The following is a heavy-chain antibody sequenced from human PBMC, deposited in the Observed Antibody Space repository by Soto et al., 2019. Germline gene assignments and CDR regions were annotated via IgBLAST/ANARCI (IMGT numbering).Heavy chain of an antibody. D-gene: IGHD1-26*01. J-gene: IGHJ3*02. Sequence: PGGSLRLSCAASGFTFSSYAMSWVRQAPGKGLEWVSAISGSGGSTYYADSVKGRFTISKDNSKNTLYLQMNSLRAEDTAVYYCAKDISEGGYSGSYDDAFDIWGQGTMVTVSS. CDR1: GFTFSSYA. CDR2: ISGSGGST. CDR3: AKDISEGGYSGSYDDAFDI. V-gene: IGHV3-23*01.